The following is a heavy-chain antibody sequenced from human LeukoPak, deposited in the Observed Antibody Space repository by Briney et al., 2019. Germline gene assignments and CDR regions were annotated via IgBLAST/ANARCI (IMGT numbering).Heavy chain of an antibody. CDR1: GFTFSSYG. V-gene: IGHV3-30*18. Sequence: PGGSLRLSCAASGFTFSSYGMHWVRQAPGKGLEWVAVISYDGSNKYYADSVKGRFTISRDNSENTLYLQMNSLRAEDTAVYYCAKDKRTIPLYNWFDPWGQGTLVTVSS. J-gene: IGHJ5*02. CDR2: ISYDGSNK. CDR3: AKDKRTIPLYNWFDP.